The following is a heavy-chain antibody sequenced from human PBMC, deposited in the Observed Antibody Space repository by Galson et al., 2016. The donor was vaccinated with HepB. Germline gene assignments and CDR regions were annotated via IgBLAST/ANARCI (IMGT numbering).Heavy chain of an antibody. Sequence: SLRLSCAASGFTLSYYGMNWVRQAPGRGLEWVSSISSSSGYIYYADSVKGRFTISRDNVKKSLYLHMNSLRAEDTAVYYCARGGIVGVSTFDFWGHGTLVTVSS. CDR3: ARGGIVGVSTFDF. D-gene: IGHD1-26*01. CDR2: ISSSSGYI. V-gene: IGHV3-21*01. J-gene: IGHJ4*01. CDR1: GFTLSYYG.